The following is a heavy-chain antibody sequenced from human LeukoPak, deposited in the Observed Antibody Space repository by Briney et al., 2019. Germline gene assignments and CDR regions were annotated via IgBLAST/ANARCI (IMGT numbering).Heavy chain of an antibody. CDR1: GGSISSSTYY. V-gene: IGHV4-39*01. D-gene: IGHD7-27*01. J-gene: IGHJ4*02. CDR3: ARRDWGQYYFDY. Sequence: PSETLSLTCTVSGGSISSSTYYWGWIRQPPGKGLEWIGSIYYSGSTYYNPSLKSRVTISVDTSKNQFSLKLSSVTAADTAVYYCARRDWGQYYFDYWGQGTLVTVSS. CDR2: IYYSGST.